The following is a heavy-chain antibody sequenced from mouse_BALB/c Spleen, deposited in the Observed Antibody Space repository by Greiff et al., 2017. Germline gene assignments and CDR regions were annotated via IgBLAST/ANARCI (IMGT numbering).Heavy chain of an antibody. CDR1: GFTFSSYA. CDR2: ISSGGST. V-gene: IGHV5-6-5*01. CDR3: ARGRSYGSSCFDY. D-gene: IGHD1-1*01. J-gene: IGHJ2*01. Sequence: EVNVVESGGGLVKPGGSLKLSCAASGFTFSSYAMSWVRQTPEKRLEWVASISSGGSTYYPDSVKGRFTISRDNARNILYLQMSSLRSEDTAMYYCARGRSYGSSCFDYWGQGTTLTVSS.